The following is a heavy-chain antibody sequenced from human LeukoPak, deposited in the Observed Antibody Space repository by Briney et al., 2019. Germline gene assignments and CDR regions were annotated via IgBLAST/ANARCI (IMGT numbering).Heavy chain of an antibody. CDR3: AREVCSGGSCYGWFDP. CDR1: GYTLTGYY. V-gene: IGHV1-2*02. D-gene: IGHD2-15*01. J-gene: IGHJ5*02. CDR2: INPNSGGT. Sequence: ASVKVSCKASGYTLTGYYMHWVRQAPGQGLEWMGWINPNSGGTNYAQEFQGRVTMTRDTSISTAYMELSRLRSDDTAVYYCAREVCSGGSCYGWFDPWGQGTLVTVSS.